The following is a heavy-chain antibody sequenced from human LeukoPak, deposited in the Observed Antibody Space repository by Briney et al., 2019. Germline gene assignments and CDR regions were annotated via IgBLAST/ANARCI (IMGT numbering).Heavy chain of an antibody. CDR2: IIPIFGTA. D-gene: IGHD4-17*01. Sequence: SVKVSCKASGGTFSNYGIGWVRQAPGQGLEWMGGIIPIFGTANYAQNLQGRVTITADESTTTAYMELRSLISDDAAVYYCARGDDYGDYWGLYWGQGTLVTVSS. CDR3: ARGDDYGDYWGLY. J-gene: IGHJ4*02. CDR1: GGTFSNYG. V-gene: IGHV1-69*13.